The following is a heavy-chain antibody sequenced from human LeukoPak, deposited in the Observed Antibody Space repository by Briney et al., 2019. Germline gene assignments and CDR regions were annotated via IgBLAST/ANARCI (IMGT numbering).Heavy chain of an antibody. CDR1: GGSFSNYA. CDR3: AREWVLDYYYYGMDV. Sequence: ASVKVSCKASGGSFSNYAINWVRQAPGQGLEWMGRIIPILGIANYAQKFHGRVTIAADKFTSTAYMELSSLRSEDTAVYYCAREWVLDYYYYGMDVWGQGTTVTVSS. V-gene: IGHV1-69*04. J-gene: IGHJ6*02. CDR2: IIPILGIA. D-gene: IGHD1-1*01.